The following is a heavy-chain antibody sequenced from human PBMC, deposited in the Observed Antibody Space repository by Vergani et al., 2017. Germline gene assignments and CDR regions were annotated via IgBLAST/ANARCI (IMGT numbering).Heavy chain of an antibody. Sequence: QVQLVQSGAEVKKPGASVKVSCKASGYTFTSYYMHWVRQAPGQGLEWMGIINPSGGSTSYAQKFQGRVTMTRDTSTSTVYTELSSLRSEDTAVYYCARGAAAPLYYYYGMDVWGQGTTVTVSS. V-gene: IGHV1-46*03. CDR2: INPSGGST. D-gene: IGHD6-13*01. CDR1: GYTFTSYY. J-gene: IGHJ6*02. CDR3: ARGAAAPLYYYYGMDV.